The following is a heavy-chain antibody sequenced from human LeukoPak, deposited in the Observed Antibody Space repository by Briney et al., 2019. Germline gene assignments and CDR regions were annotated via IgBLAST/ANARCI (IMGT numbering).Heavy chain of an antibody. J-gene: IGHJ4*02. V-gene: IGHV3-48*01. CDR1: GFTFSRYR. D-gene: IGHD3-22*01. CDR2: IDSGSTTI. Sequence: GGSLRLSCAASGFTFSRYRMNWVRQAPGKGLEWVSHIDSGSTTIYYADSVKGRFTISRDNAKNSLYLQMNSLRAEDTAVYFCVRDYYDSSGYYFRGYWGQGTLVTVSS. CDR3: VRDYYDSSGYYFRGY.